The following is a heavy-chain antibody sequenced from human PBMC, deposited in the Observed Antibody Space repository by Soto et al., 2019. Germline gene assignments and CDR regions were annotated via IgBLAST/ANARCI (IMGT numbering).Heavy chain of an antibody. CDR2: IYYTGGT. CDR3: TRDVWWEVVPMLDP. V-gene: IGHV4-61*01. CDR1: GGSVSSGSYF. Sequence: QVHLQESGPGLVKPSETLSLSCTVSGGSVSSGSYFWSWIRQPPGKGLEWIGYIYYTGGTKYNPSLKSRVTMSLDTSKNQFSLNLMSVTAADTAVYYCTRDVWWEVVPMLDPWGQGTLVTVSS. D-gene: IGHD1-26*01. J-gene: IGHJ5*02.